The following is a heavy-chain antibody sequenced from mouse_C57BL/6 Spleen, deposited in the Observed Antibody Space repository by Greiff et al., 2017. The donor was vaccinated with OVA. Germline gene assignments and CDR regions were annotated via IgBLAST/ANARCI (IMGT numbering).Heavy chain of an antibody. J-gene: IGHJ3*01. CDR1: GYTFTDYY. CDR2: INPNHGGT. V-gene: IGHV1-26*01. Sequence: EVQLQQSGPELVKPWHSVKISCTASGYTFTDYYMNWVKQSHGTSLEWIGYINPNHGGTSYNQKFKGKATLTVYKSYSTAYMKLRSLTSEDSAVYYCARGAYWGQGTLVTVSA. CDR3: ARGAY.